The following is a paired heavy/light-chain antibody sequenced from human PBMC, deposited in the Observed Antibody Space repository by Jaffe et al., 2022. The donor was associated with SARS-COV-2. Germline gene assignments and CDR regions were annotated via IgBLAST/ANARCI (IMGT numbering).Heavy chain of an antibody. CDR2: TYFKSNWFN. V-gene: IGHV6-1*02. Sequence: QIQLQQSGPGLVKPSQTLSLTCAISGDSISSDMGTWNWVRQSPSGGLEWLGRTYFKSNWFNDYALAVRSRISIKADTSKNQFSLQLKSVTPEDTAVYFCARVGVGGTAGGYFDYWGQGSLVIVSS. D-gene: IGHD1-26*01. CDR1: GDSISSDMGT. J-gene: IGHJ4*02. CDR3: ARVGVGGTAGGYFDY.
Light chain of an antibody. CDR2: DAS. J-gene: IGKJ2*01. V-gene: IGKV1-33*01. CDR1: QDIRNY. Sequence: DIQVTQSPSSLSVSVGDRVTISCQASQDIRNYINWYQQKSGQAPKLLINDASNLQTGVPSRFSGGGSGTDFTFTIISLQPEDIATYYCQQFDNLPYTFGQGTKLEMK. CDR3: QQFDNLPYT.